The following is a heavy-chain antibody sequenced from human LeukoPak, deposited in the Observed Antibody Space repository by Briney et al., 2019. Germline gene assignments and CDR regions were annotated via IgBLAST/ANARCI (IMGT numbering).Heavy chain of an antibody. CDR3: ARGQDSRRFDY. CDR2: INHSGST. CDR1: GGSISSSSYY. Sequence: PSETLSLTCTVSGGSISSSSYYWGWIRQPPGKGLEWIGEINHSGSTNYNPSLKSRVTISVDTSKNQFSLKLSSVTAADTAVYYCARGQDSRRFDYWGQGTLVTVSS. D-gene: IGHD6-13*01. V-gene: IGHV4-39*07. J-gene: IGHJ4*02.